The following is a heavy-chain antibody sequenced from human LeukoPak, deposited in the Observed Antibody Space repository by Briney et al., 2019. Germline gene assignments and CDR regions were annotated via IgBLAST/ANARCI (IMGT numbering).Heavy chain of an antibody. V-gene: IGHV3-23*01. D-gene: IGHD1-26*01. CDR2: ISGGGGER. Sequence: PPGGSLRLSCAAFGFTFSTYSMSWVRQAPGKGLEWVSVISGGGGERFYADSVKGRFTISRDNSKNALYLQMDSLRVEDTAVYYCAKGRTLVGGSTRSYDYWGQGTLVTVSS. J-gene: IGHJ4*02. CDR1: GFTFSTYS. CDR3: AKGRTLVGGSTRSYDY.